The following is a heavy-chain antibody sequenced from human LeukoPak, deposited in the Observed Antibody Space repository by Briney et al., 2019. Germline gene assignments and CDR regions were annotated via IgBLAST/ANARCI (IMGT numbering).Heavy chain of an antibody. J-gene: IGHJ4*02. D-gene: IGHD3-22*01. CDR2: ISYDGSNK. Sequence: GGSLRLSCAASGFPFSSYGMHWVRQAPGKGLEWVAVISYDGSNKYYADSVKGRFTISRDNSKNTLYLQMNSLRAEDTAAYYCAKGGAVVLTGFDSWGQGTLVSVSS. V-gene: IGHV3-30*18. CDR1: GFPFSSYG. CDR3: AKGGAVVLTGFDS.